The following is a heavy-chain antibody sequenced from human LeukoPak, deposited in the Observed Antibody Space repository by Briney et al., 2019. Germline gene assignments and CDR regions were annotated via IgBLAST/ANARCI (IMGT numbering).Heavy chain of an antibody. CDR1: GFTFSSYW. J-gene: IGHJ4*02. CDR3: TTRSPARYCSDGACYSSADY. D-gene: IGHD2-15*01. V-gene: IGHV3-15*01. CDR2: IKSKVDGGTP. Sequence: GGSLRLSCAASGFTFSSYWMSWVRQAPGKGLEWVGHIKSKVDGGTPDYVAPVKGRFTISRDDSRNTLYLQMSSLNTEDTAVYYCTTRSPARYCSDGACYSSADYWGQGTLVTVSS.